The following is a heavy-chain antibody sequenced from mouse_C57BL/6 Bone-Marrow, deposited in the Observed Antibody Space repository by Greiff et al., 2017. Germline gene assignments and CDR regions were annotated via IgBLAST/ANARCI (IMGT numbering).Heavy chain of an antibody. CDR2: ISRGGSYT. Sequence: EVQLVESGGDLVKPGGSLKLSCAASGFTFSSYGMSWVRQTPDQRLEWVATISRGGSYTYYPDSVKGRFTISRDNAKNTLYLQMSSLKSEDTAMYYCAGSYYYGSSYDWFAYWGQGTLVTVSA. CDR3: AGSYYYGSSYDWFAY. J-gene: IGHJ3*01. D-gene: IGHD1-1*01. CDR1: GFTFSSYG. V-gene: IGHV5-6*01.